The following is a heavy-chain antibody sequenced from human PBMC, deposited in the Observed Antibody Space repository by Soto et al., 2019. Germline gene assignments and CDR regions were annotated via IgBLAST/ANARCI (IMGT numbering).Heavy chain of an antibody. J-gene: IGHJ4*02. CDR1: GYTFTSYA. V-gene: IGHV1-3*01. CDR3: AREGPAPFSVGRSQFDY. CDR2: INAGNGNT. D-gene: IGHD2-2*01. Sequence: ASVKVSCKASGYTFTSYAMHWVRQAPGQRLEWMGWINAGNGNTKYSQKFQGRVTITRDTSASTAYMELSSLRSEDTAVYYCAREGPAPFSVGRSQFDYWGQGTLVTVSS.